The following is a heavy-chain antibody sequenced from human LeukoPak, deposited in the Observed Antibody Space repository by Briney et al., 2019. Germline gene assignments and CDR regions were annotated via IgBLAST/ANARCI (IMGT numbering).Heavy chain of an antibody. D-gene: IGHD2-2*01. J-gene: IGHJ4*02. Sequence: PSETLSLTCTVSGGSISSSSYYWGWIRQPPGKGLEWIGEINHSGSTNYNPSLKSRVTISVDTSKNHFSLRLSSVTAADTAVYYCARGGSRANPHSLWGQGTLVTVSS. CDR2: INHSGST. CDR3: ARGGSRANPHSL. V-gene: IGHV4-39*02. CDR1: GGSISSSSYY.